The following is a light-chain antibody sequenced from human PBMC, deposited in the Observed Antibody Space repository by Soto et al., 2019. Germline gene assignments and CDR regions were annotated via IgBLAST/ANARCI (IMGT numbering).Light chain of an antibody. CDR1: QSVSSY. V-gene: IGKV3D-15*01. CDR2: DAS. CDR3: QQYNNWPPIT. Sequence: EIVLTQTPGTLSLSPGERATLSCRASQSVSSYLAWYQQKPGQAPRLLIYDASNRATGIPARFSGSGSGTEFTLTISSLQSEDLAVYFCQQYNNWPPITFGQGRRLEI. J-gene: IGKJ5*01.